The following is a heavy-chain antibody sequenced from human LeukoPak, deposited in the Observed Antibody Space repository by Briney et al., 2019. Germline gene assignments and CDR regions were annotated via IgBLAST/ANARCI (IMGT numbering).Heavy chain of an antibody. CDR2: ISYDGNNK. D-gene: IGHD2-2*01. CDR1: GFPFSSYA. Sequence: GGSLRLSCAASGFPFSSYAMHWVRQAPGKGLEWVALISYDGNNKYYADSVKGRFTISRDNSKNTLYLQMNSLRPEGTAAYYCARARYCSSISCREAFDIWGHGTMVTVSS. CDR3: ARARYCSSISCREAFDI. J-gene: IGHJ3*02. V-gene: IGHV3-30-3*01.